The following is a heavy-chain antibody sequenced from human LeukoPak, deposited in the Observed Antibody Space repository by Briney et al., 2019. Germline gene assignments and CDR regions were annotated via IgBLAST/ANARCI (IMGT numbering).Heavy chain of an antibody. V-gene: IGHV3-7*01. CDR2: IKQDGSEQ. D-gene: IGHD3-10*01. CDR3: ARETPGMVRGRGPDN. Sequence: AGGSLRLSCAASGFTFSSYWMSWVRQAPGKGLEWVANIKQDGSEQYYVDSVKGRFTISRDNAKHSLYLQMNSLRAQDTAVYYCARETPGMVRGRGPDNWGQGTLVTVSS. J-gene: IGHJ4*02. CDR1: GFTFSSYW.